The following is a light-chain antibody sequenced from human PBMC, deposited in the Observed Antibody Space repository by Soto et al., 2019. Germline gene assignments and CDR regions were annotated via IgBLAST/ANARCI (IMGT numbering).Light chain of an antibody. CDR2: AAS. J-gene: IGKJ4*01. CDR3: QQSYRTPLT. V-gene: IGKV1-39*01. CDR1: QSISSY. Sequence: DFQMTQSPSSLSASVGDRVTITCRASQSISSYLNWYQQKPGKAPKLLIYAASSMQSGVPSRFSGSGSGTDFTLTISSLQPEDVATYYCQQSYRTPLTFGGGTKVEIK.